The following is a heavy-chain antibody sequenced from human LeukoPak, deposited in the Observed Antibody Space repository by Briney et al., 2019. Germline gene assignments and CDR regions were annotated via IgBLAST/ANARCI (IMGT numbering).Heavy chain of an antibody. J-gene: IGHJ4*02. V-gene: IGHV3-74*01. Sequence: GGSLRLSCAASGFSLSNYWMHWVRQAPGKGLMWVSQISPDGSQTFYADSVKGRFTVSRDNAKNTLFLQMDSLRAEDTALYYCVRSLRSADFWGQGTLVTVSS. CDR1: GFSLSNYW. CDR2: ISPDGSQT. CDR3: VRSLRSADF.